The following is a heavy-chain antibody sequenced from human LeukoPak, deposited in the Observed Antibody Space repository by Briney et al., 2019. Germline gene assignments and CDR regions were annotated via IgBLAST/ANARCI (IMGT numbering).Heavy chain of an antibody. J-gene: IGHJ5*02. Sequence: PGGSLRLSCAASGFTFNRHWMSWVRQAPGKGLEWVASINQGASAKSYVDSVKGRFTISRDNAENSLSLQMDRLRAEDTAMYYCARLLDESTVYDLWGQGTLVTVSS. CDR1: GFTFNRHW. CDR3: ARLLDESTVYDL. D-gene: IGHD4-17*01. V-gene: IGHV3-7*01. CDR2: INQGASAK.